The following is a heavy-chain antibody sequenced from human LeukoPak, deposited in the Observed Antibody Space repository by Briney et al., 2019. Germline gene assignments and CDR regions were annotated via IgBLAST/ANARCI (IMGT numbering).Heavy chain of an antibody. CDR3: AKLGSLSGWPF. D-gene: IGHD6-19*01. J-gene: IGHJ4*02. CDR2: IGGRGNSI. V-gene: IGHV3-23*01. CDR1: GFTFTSYA. Sequence: GGSLRLSCAASGFTFTSYAMSWVRQAPGKGLEWVSDIGGRGNSIYYADSVKGRFTISRDNYKNTLYLQMNSLRAEDTAVYYCAKLGSLSGWPFWGQGTLVTVSS.